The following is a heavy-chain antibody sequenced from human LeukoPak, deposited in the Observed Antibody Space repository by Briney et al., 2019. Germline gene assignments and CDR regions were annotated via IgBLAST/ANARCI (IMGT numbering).Heavy chain of an antibody. V-gene: IGHV3-43*02. CDR1: GFTFDDYA. CDR2: IREDGRTT. Sequence: KAGGSLRLSCAASGFTFDDYAMHWVRQAPGKGLEWVSLIREDGRTTYYVDSVKGRFAISRDNSKNSLYLQMNSLRTEDTALYYCAKVGGNYHDNSGYGTWGQGTLVTVSS. D-gene: IGHD3-22*01. CDR3: AKVGGNYHDNSGYGT. J-gene: IGHJ5*02.